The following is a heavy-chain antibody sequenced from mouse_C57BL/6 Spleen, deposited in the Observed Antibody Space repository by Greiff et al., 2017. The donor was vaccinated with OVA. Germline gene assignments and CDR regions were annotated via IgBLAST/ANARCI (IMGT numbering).Heavy chain of an antibody. CDR2: IDPSDSYT. J-gene: IGHJ4*01. D-gene: IGHD1-1*01. CDR1: GYTFTSYW. V-gene: IGHV1-50*01. CDR3: ARGNYYGIPYAMDY. Sequence: QVQLKQPGAELVKPGASVKLSCKASGYTFTSYWMQWVKQRPGQGLEWIGEIDPSDSYTNYNQKFKGKATLTVDTSSSTAYMQLSSLTSEDSAVYYCARGNYYGIPYAMDYWGKGTSVTVAS.